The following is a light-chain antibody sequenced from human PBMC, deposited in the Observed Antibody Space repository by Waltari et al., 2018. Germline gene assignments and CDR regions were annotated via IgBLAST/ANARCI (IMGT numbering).Light chain of an antibody. CDR1: QSVSSSY. CDR2: GAS. Sequence: DIVLTQSPGTLSLSPGERATLSCRASQSVSSSYLAWYQQKPGQAPRLRIYGASSRATGIPDRFSGSGSGTDFTLTIIRLEPEDFAVYYCQQYGSSPMWTFGQGTKVEIK. V-gene: IGKV3-20*01. CDR3: QQYGSSPMWT. J-gene: IGKJ1*01.